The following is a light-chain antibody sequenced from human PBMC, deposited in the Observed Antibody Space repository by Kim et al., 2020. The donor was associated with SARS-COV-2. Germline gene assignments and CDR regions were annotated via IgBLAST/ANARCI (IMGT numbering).Light chain of an antibody. CDR1: VLAKKY. J-gene: IGLJ2*01. Sequence: SYELTQPSSVSVSPGQTARITCSGDVLAKKYARWFQQKPGQAPVLVIYKDSERPSGIPERFSGSSSGTTVTLTISGAQVEDEADYYCYSAADNIRVFGGGTQRTVL. CDR3: YSAADNIRV. CDR2: KDS. V-gene: IGLV3-27*01.